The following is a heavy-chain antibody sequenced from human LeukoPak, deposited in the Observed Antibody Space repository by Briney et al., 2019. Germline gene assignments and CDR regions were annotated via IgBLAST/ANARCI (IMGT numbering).Heavy chain of an antibody. CDR2: INHSGST. D-gene: IGHD6-19*01. CDR3: ARDRSSGWPNYYYYHMDV. Sequence: PSETLSLTCAVYGGSFSGYYWSWIRQPPGKGLEWIGEINHSGSTNYNPSLKSRVTISVDTSKNQFSLKLSSVTAADTAVYYCARDRSSGWPNYYYYHMDVWGKGATVTISS. V-gene: IGHV4-34*01. J-gene: IGHJ6*03. CDR1: GGSFSGYY.